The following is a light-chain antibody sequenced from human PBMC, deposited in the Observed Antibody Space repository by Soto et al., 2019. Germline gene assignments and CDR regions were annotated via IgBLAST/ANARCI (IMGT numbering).Light chain of an antibody. CDR3: QQYGSSPYT. Sequence: EILLTQSPGTLSLSPGERATLSCRASQSVRNSYLAWYQQKPGQAPRLLIYGASGRATGIPDRFSGSGSGTDFTLTISRLEPEDFAVYYCQQYGSSPYTFGQGTTMEI. CDR2: GAS. V-gene: IGKV3-20*01. J-gene: IGKJ2*01. CDR1: QSVRNSY.